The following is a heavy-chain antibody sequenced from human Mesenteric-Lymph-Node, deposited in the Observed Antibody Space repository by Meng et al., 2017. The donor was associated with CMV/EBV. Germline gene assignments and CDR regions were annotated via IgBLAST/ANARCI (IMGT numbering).Heavy chain of an antibody. Sequence: GESLKISCALSGFPVEDFGMHWVRQAPGKGLEWVALIRLDGSNKYYVDSVKGRFTISRDNSKNTLYLQMNSLRAEDTAVYYCAKDSGYSARLFDYWGQGTLVTVSS. J-gene: IGHJ4*02. CDR1: GFPVEDFG. V-gene: IGHV3-30*02. D-gene: IGHD3-22*01. CDR3: AKDSGYSARLFDY. CDR2: IRLDGSNK.